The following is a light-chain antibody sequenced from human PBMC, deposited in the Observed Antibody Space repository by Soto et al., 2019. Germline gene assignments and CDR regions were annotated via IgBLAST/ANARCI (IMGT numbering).Light chain of an antibody. J-gene: IGLJ1*01. CDR1: NIGSKS. Sequence: YDLTQPPSVSVAPGRTARITCGGNNIGSKSVHWYHQKPGQARVLVVYDDSDRPSGIPERFSGSNSGNTATLTISRVEAGDEADYYCQVCESSTHHYVFATGTKATV. CDR3: QVCESSTHHYV. CDR2: DDS. V-gene: IGLV3-21*02.